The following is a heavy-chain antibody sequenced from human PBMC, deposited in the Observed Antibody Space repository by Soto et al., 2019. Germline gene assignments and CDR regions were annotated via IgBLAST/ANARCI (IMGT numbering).Heavy chain of an antibody. CDR3: ARGPQNHYGSGSYYVISHDYYYYYGMDV. J-gene: IGHJ6*02. D-gene: IGHD3-10*01. V-gene: IGHV1-8*01. Sequence: QVQLVQSGAEVKKPGASVKVSCKASGYTFTSYDINWVRQATGQGLEWMGWMNPNSGNTGYAQKFQGRVTMTRNTSISTAYMELSTLRSEDTAVYYCARGPQNHYGSGSYYVISHDYYYYYGMDVWGQGTTVTVSS. CDR2: MNPNSGNT. CDR1: GYTFTSYD.